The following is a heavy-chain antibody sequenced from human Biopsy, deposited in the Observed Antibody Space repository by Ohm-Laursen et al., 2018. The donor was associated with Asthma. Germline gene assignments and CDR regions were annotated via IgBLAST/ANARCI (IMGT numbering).Heavy chain of an antibody. CDR2: ISYDGSNR. D-gene: IGHD3-10*01. V-gene: IGHV3-30*18. J-gene: IGHJ6*02. CDR3: AKDVVWSRELGGMDV. CDR1: GFTFSTYD. Sequence: RSLRLSCAAPGFTFSTYDMHWVRQAPGKGLEWVAVISYDGSNRYSADSVRGRFTISRDNSKNTLYLQMSSLRAGDTAVYYCAKDVVWSRELGGMDVWGQGTTVTVSS.